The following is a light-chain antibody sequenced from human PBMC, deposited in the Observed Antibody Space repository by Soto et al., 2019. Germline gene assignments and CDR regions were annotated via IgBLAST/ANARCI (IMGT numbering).Light chain of an antibody. J-gene: IGKJ5*01. CDR3: QQYYNSPIT. Sequence: IVITQSPDSLSVSLCERGTINCNSIRSLFSSSNNKNFLAWYQHKPGQPPKLLFYWASTRNSGVPDRFSGSGSGAHFTLTISSLQAEDVAVYYCQQYYNSPITFGQGTRLEIK. CDR2: WAS. CDR1: RSLFSSSNNKNF. V-gene: IGKV4-1*01.